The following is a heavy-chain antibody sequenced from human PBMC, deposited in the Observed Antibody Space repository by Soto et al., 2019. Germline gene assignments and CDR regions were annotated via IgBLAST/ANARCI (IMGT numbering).Heavy chain of an antibody. J-gene: IGHJ5*02. CDR1: GYSISSDYY. CDR3: GRSNHYGWGNYFFNWSAP. V-gene: IGHV4-38-2*01. CDR2: IYHSGST. D-gene: IGHD3-10*01. Sequence: SETLSLTCAVSGYSISSDYYWGWIRQPPGKGLEWIGNIYHSGSTYYNPSLKSRVTISVDMSKNQFSLKLSSVTAADTAVDYCGRSNHYGWGNYFFNWSAPWGQGPLVTVSS.